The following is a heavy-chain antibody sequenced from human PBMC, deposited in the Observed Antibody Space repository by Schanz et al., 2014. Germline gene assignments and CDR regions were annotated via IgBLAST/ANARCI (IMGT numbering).Heavy chain of an antibody. CDR3: AGGEYQLLYAN. CDR1: GFTFRSYS. J-gene: IGHJ4*02. V-gene: IGHV3-48*01. CDR2: ISSTSRAT. D-gene: IGHD2-2*02. Sequence: EVQLVESGGSLVQPGGSLRLSCAASGFTFRSYSMNWVRQAPGKGLEWISYISSTSRATYYADSVKGRFTISRDNAKNSLFLQMNSLRAEHTAVYYCAGGEYQLLYANWGQGTLVTVSS.